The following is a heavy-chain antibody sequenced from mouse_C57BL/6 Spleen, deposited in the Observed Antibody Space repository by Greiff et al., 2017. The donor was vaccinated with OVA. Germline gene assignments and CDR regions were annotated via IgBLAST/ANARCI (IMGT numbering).Heavy chain of an antibody. CDR2: IDPNSGVT. J-gene: IGHJ1*03. Sequence: HVPLPPPFSYLFTPFSSFHLSFTSSFFTFTIYFMHSVNQSPLLFPEWLGRIDPNSGVTNDNEKFKSKATLTVDKPSSTAYMQLSSLTSEDSAVYYCARSDDYDGDWYFDVWGTGTTVTVSS. CDR3: ARSDDYDGDWYFDV. V-gene: IGHV1-72*01. D-gene: IGHD2-4*01. CDR1: FFTFTIYF.